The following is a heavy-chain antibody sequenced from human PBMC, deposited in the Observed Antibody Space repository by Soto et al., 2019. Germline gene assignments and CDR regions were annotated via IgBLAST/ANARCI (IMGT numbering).Heavy chain of an antibody. V-gene: IGHV2-70*01. CDR1: GFSLSTSAMC. J-gene: IGHJ6*02. D-gene: IGHD1-26*01. CDR2: IHWDDDK. Sequence: SGPTLVNPTQTLTLTCTFSGFSLSTSAMCVSWIRQPPGKALEWLAIIHWDDDKYYSTSLKTRLTISKDTSRNQVVLTMANMDPMDTATYYCARIRWVTGSQYYYGMDVWGLGTTVTVSS. CDR3: ARIRWVTGSQYYYGMDV.